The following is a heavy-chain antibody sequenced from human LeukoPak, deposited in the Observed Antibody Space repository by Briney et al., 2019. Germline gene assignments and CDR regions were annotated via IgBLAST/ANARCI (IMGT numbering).Heavy chain of an antibody. CDR1: GYSFTSYW. CDR2: IYPGDSDT. D-gene: IGHD4-17*01. V-gene: IGHV5-51*01. CDR3: ARSLPYGGNARYFQH. J-gene: IGHJ1*01. Sequence: RGESLKISCKGSGYSFTSYWIGWVRQMPGKGLEWMGIIYPGDSDTRYSPSFQGQVTISADKSISTAYLQWSSLKASDTAMYYCARSLPYGGNARYFQHWGQGTLVTVSS.